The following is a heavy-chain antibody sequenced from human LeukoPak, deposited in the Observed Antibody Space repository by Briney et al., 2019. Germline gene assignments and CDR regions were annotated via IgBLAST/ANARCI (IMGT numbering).Heavy chain of an antibody. CDR1: GYTFTSYY. V-gene: IGHV1-46*03. CDR2: INPSGGST. CDR3: ARVSPLKIIAVADADDY. J-gene: IGHJ4*02. D-gene: IGHD6-19*01. Sequence: GASVKVSCKASGYTFTSYYMHWVRQAPGQGLEWMGIINPSGGSTSYAQKFQGRVTMTRDTSTSTVYMELSSLRSEDTAVYYCARVSPLKIIAVADADDYWGQGTLVTVSS.